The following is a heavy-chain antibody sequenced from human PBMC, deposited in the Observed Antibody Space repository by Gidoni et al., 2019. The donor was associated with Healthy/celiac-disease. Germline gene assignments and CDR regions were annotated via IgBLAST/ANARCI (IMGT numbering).Heavy chain of an antibody. CDR3: ARDGLGYYYGSGSYSDY. V-gene: IGHV3-21*01. CDR1: GFTFSSYS. J-gene: IGHJ4*02. D-gene: IGHD3-10*01. Sequence: EVQLVESGGGLVKPGGSLRLSCAASGFTFSSYSMNWVRQAPGKGLEWVSSISSSSSYIYYADSGKGRFTISRDNAKNSLYLQMNSLRAEDTAVYYCARDGLGYYYGSGSYSDYWGQGTLVTVSS. CDR2: ISSSSSYI.